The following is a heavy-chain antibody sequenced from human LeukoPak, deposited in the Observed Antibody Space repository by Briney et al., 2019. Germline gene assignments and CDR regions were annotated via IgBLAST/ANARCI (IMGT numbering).Heavy chain of an antibody. J-gene: IGHJ4*02. CDR2: ISGSGGST. V-gene: IGHV3-23*01. D-gene: IGHD6-6*01. CDR3: AKGSSSDHFDY. CDR1: GFSVDSSD. Sequence: GGSLRLSCAASGFSVDSSDMLWVRQAPGKGLEWVSAISGSGGSTYYADSVKGRFTISRDNSKNTLYLQMNSLRAEDTAVYYCAKGSSSDHFDYWGQGTLVTVSS.